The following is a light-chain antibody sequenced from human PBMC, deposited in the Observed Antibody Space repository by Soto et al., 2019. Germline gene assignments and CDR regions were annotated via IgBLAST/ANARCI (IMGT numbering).Light chain of an antibody. CDR1: QSVSSSY. Sequence: EIVLTQSPGTLSLSPGERATLSCRASQSVSSSYLAWYQQKPGQAPRLLIYGASSRATGIPDRFSGSGSGTDFTLTISSLEPEDFAVYYCQQRSKWLFGQGTRLEIK. CDR3: QQRSKWL. V-gene: IGKV3D-20*02. CDR2: GAS. J-gene: IGKJ5*01.